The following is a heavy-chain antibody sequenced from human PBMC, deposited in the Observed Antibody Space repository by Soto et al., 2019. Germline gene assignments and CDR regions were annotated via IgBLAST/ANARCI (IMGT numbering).Heavy chain of an antibody. CDR1: EFTFGNYG. Sequence: DVQLLESGGGLVQPGGSLRPSCAASEFTFGNYGINWVRQAPGKGLEWVSGISGGGGSTYYADSVKGRFTVSRDPSKNLVYAEMNTLRAEDTAVYYCAKGFIVVVTVLRPDDAFDVWGQGTLVTVSS. J-gene: IGHJ3*01. CDR3: AKGFIVVVTVLRPDDAFDV. V-gene: IGHV3-23*01. D-gene: IGHD2-21*02. CDR2: ISGGGGST.